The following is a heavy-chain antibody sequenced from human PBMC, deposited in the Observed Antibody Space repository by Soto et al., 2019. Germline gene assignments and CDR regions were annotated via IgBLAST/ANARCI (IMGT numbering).Heavy chain of an antibody. Sequence: ASVKVSCKVSGYTLTELSMHWVRQAPGKGLEWMGGFDPEDGETIYAQKFQGRVTMTEDTSTDTACMELSSLRSEDTAAYYCATDLNDSSGYYDRWGQGTLVTVSS. V-gene: IGHV1-24*01. J-gene: IGHJ4*02. CDR1: GYTLTELS. D-gene: IGHD3-22*01. CDR3: ATDLNDSSGYYDR. CDR2: FDPEDGET.